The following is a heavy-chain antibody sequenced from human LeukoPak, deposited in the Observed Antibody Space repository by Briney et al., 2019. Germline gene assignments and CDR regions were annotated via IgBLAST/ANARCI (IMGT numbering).Heavy chain of an antibody. D-gene: IGHD6-19*01. CDR1: GYTFTGYY. V-gene: IGHV1-2*04. J-gene: IGHJ5*02. Sequence: ASVKVSCKASGYTFTGYYMHWVRQAPGRGLEWMGWINPNSGGTNYAQKFQGWVTMTRDTSISTAYMELSRLRSDDTAVYYCARGAPSIAVAGTIWFDPWGQGTLVTVSS. CDR2: INPNSGGT. CDR3: ARGAPSIAVAGTIWFDP.